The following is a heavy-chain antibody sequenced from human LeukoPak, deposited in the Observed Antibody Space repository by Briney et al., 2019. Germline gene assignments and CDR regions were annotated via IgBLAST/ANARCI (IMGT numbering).Heavy chain of an antibody. V-gene: IGHV1-2*02. CDR1: GYTFTGYY. J-gene: IGHJ2*01. CDR2: INPNSGGT. D-gene: IGHD4-17*01. Sequence: ASAKVSCKASGYTFTGYYMHWVRQAPGQGLEWMGWINPNSGGTNYAQKFQGRVTMTRDTSISTAYMELSRLRSDDTAVYYCARDGVGGVYGDYGYFDLWGRGTLVTVSS. CDR3: ARDGVGGVYGDYGYFDL.